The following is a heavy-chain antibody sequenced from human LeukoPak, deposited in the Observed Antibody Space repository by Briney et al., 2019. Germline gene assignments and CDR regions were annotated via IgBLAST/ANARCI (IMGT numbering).Heavy chain of an antibody. J-gene: IGHJ4*02. Sequence: GGSLRLSCAASGFTFSSYAMSWVRQAPGKGLEWVSAISGSGGSTYYADSVKGRFTISRDNSKNTLYLQMNSLRAEDTAVYYCAKVSPASGSYYTPTNYFDYWGQGTLVTVSS. CDR3: AKVSPASGSYYTPTNYFDY. CDR2: ISGSGGST. D-gene: IGHD1-26*01. V-gene: IGHV3-23*01. CDR1: GFTFSSYA.